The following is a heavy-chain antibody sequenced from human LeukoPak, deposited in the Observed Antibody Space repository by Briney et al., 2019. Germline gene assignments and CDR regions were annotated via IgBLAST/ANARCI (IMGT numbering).Heavy chain of an antibody. Sequence: ASVKVSCTASGFTFTISAVQWVRQARGQRLEWIGWIVVGSGNTNYAQKFQERVTITRDMSTSTAYMELSSLRSEDTAVYYCAAGYSYGASTFYYWGQVALVTVSS. CDR1: GFTFTISA. J-gene: IGHJ4*02. CDR2: IVVGSGNT. V-gene: IGHV1-58*01. CDR3: AAGYSYGASTFYY. D-gene: IGHD5-18*01.